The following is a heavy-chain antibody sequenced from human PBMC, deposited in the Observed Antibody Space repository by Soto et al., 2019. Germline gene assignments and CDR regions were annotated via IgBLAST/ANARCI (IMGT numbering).Heavy chain of an antibody. CDR2: IVVDSNTA. Sequence: QVVLLQSGAEVKEPGSSVRVSCQVSGSTFDNFAFSWVRQAPGHGPEWMGGIVVDSNTAEYSQRFQDRVTITADTSTDTLYMELGSLTFEDTAVYYCARAIKRWEVNYYFDFWGQGTLVTVSS. V-gene: IGHV1-69*06. J-gene: IGHJ4*02. D-gene: IGHD1-26*01. CDR3: ARAIKRWEVNYYFDF. CDR1: GSTFDNFA.